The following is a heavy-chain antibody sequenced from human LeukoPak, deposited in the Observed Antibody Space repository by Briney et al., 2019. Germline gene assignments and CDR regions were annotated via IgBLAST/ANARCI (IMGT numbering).Heavy chain of an antibody. CDR2: ISSSSSTI. CDR3: AKLRDYSSTWYYFDY. Sequence: PGGSLRLSCVASGFTFSSYNMSWVRQAPGKGLEWVSYISSSSSTIYYADSVKGRFTISRDNSKNTLFLQMSSLRAKDTAVYYCAKLRDYSSTWYYFDYWGQGTLVTVSS. D-gene: IGHD6-13*01. CDR1: GFTFSSYN. V-gene: IGHV3-48*01. J-gene: IGHJ4*02.